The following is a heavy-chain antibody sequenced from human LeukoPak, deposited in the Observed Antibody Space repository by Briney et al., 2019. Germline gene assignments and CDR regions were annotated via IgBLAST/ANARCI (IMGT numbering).Heavy chain of an antibody. CDR1: GFTFSTYN. Sequence: PGRSLRLSCEASGFTFSTYNFHWVRQAPGKGLEWVAVISNDGKNKNYADFVKGRFTVSRDNSKNTLFLQMSTLRPEDTAVYHCARGLVGVSAAFDIWGQGTLVTVSS. D-gene: IGHD1-26*01. CDR3: ARGLVGVSAAFDI. V-gene: IGHV3-30*04. CDR2: ISNDGKNK. J-gene: IGHJ3*02.